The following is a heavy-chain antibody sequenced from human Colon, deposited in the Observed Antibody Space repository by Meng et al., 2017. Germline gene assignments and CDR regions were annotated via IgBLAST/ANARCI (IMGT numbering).Heavy chain of an antibody. Sequence: QGQLQESGPGLVKPSQTLSLTCTVSGGSLSSGGFYWSWIRQHPGKGLEWIGYIYYSGSTYYNPSLRSRVAISIDTSKNQFSLKLTSVTAADTAVYFCARTNYGDYNWFDPWGQGTLVTVSS. D-gene: IGHD4-17*01. CDR1: GGSLSSGGFY. CDR2: IYYSGST. J-gene: IGHJ5*02. V-gene: IGHV4-31*03. CDR3: ARTNYGDYNWFDP.